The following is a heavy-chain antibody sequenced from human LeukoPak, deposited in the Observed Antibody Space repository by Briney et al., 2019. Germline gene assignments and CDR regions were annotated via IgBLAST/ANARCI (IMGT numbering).Heavy chain of an antibody. V-gene: IGHV3-53*01. CDR2: IYSGGST. D-gene: IGHD4-17*01. CDR3: AGTSDDHGDYGFDY. CDR1: GFTVSSNY. Sequence: GGSLRLSCAASGFTVSSNYMSWVRQAPGKGLEWVSVIYSGGSTYYADSVKGRFTISRDNSKNTLYLQMNSLRAEDTAVYYCAGTSDDHGDYGFDYWGQGTQVTVSS. J-gene: IGHJ4*02.